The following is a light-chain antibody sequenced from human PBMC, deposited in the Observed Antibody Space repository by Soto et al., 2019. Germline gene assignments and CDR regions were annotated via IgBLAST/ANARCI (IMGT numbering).Light chain of an antibody. CDR1: SNDIGAYQD. V-gene: IGLV2-14*01. CDR2: DVT. J-gene: IGLJ2*01. Sequence: QSALTQPASVSASPGQSITISCAGTSNDIGAYQDVSRYQHRPGKAPRLIIYDVTDRPSGVSSRFSGSKSDNSASLTISGLQTDDEADYYCSSFTTSWTVIFGGGTKVTVL. CDR3: SSFTTSWTVI.